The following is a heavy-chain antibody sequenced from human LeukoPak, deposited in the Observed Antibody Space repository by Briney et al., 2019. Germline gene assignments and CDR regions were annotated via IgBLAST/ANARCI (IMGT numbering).Heavy chain of an antibody. CDR1: GFTSGDYA. Sequence: SLRPSCTASGFTSGDYAMSWVRQAPGNGLEWVGFIRTKAYGGTTEYAASVKGRFTISRDDSKSIAYLQMNSLKTEDTAVYYCTRGDYDYVWGSYRYWYYFDYWGQGTLVTVSS. V-gene: IGHV3-49*04. J-gene: IGHJ4*02. CDR2: IRTKAYGGTT. D-gene: IGHD3-16*02. CDR3: TRGDYDYVWGSYRYWYYFDY.